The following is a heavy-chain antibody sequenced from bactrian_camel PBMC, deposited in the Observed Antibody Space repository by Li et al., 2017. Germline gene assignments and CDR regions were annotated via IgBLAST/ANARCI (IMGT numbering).Heavy chain of an antibody. CDR3: GTVNPGGEPYRCGEWWLEWPYAS. J-gene: IGHJ6*01. V-gene: IGHV3S1*01. Sequence: HVQLVESGGDLVQPGGSLRLSCVASGSAFSSDSMYWARQAPGKGLEYVSVITNTGTTTYYADSVKGRFTISRDSAKNTLYLQMSNLKVEDTGTYYCGTVNPGGEPYRCGEWWLEWPYASWGQGTQVTVS. CDR1: GSAFSSDS. CDR2: ITNTGTTT. D-gene: IGHD5*01.